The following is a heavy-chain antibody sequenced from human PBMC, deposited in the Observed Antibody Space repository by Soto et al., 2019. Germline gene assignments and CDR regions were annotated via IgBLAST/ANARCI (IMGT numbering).Heavy chain of an antibody. Sequence: PSETLSLTCAVSGGSISSGGYSWSWIQQPPGKGLEWIGYIYHSGSTYYNPSLKSRVTISVDRSKNQFSLKLSSVTAADTAVYYCARNNNWNDGGWFDPWGQGTLVTVSS. CDR1: GGSISSGGYS. D-gene: IGHD1-20*01. CDR3: ARNNNWNDGGWFDP. V-gene: IGHV4-30-2*01. J-gene: IGHJ5*02. CDR2: IYHSGST.